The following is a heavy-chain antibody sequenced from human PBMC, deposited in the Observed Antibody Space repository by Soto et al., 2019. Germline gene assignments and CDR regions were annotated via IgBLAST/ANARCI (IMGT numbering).Heavy chain of an antibody. CDR2: INPSDGST. J-gene: IGHJ5*02. V-gene: IGHV1-46*03. D-gene: IGHD3-10*01. Sequence: QVQLVQSGAEVKKPGASVKVSCKASGYTFTSYYMHWVRQAPGQGLEWMGIINPSDGSTSYAQKFQGRVTMTRDTSTSTVYMELSSLRSEDTAVYYCARDYYVSGSSYNCFDPWGQGTLVTVSS. CDR1: GYTFTSYY. CDR3: ARDYYVSGSSYNCFDP.